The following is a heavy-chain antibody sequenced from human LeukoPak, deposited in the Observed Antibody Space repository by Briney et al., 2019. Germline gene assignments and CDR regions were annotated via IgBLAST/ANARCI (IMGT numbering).Heavy chain of an antibody. CDR2: MNPNSGNT. Sequence: GASVKVSCKASGYTFTSYDINWVRQATGPGLEWMGWMNPNSGNTGYAQKFQGRVTITRNTSISTAYMELSRLRSDDTAVYYCAVWGAGFDYWGQGTLVTVSS. V-gene: IGHV1-8*03. D-gene: IGHD1-26*01. CDR3: AVWGAGFDY. J-gene: IGHJ4*02. CDR1: GYTFTSYD.